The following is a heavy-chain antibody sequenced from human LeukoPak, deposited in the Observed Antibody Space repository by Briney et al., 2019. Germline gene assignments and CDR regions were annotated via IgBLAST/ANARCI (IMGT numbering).Heavy chain of an antibody. CDR3: AREAQSVVARVGLLRWFDP. J-gene: IGHJ5*02. D-gene: IGHD2-15*01. V-gene: IGHV3-30*04. Sequence: GGSLRLSCAAFGFTFSSYAMHWVRQAPGKGLEWVAVISYDGSNKYYADSVKGRFTISRDNSKNTLYLQMNSLRAEDTAVYYCAREAQSVVARVGLLRWFDPWGQGTLVTVSS. CDR2: ISYDGSNK. CDR1: GFTFSSYA.